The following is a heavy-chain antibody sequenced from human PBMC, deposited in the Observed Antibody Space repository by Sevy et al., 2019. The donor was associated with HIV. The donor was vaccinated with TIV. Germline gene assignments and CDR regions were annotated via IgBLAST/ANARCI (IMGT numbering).Heavy chain of an antibody. J-gene: IGHJ3*02. CDR1: GFTFSSYA. CDR2: ISGSGGST. D-gene: IGHD3-3*01. CDR3: AKGDSYYDFWSGSPDAFDI. Sequence: GGSLRLSCAASGFTFSSYAMSWVRQAPGKGLEWVSAISGSGGSTYYAHSVKGRFTISRDNSKNTLYLQMNSLRAEDTAVYYCAKGDSYYDFWSGSPDAFDIWGQGTMVTVSS. V-gene: IGHV3-23*01.